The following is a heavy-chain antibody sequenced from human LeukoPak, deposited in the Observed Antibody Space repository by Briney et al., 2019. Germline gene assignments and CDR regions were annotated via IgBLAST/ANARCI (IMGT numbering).Heavy chain of an antibody. CDR1: GYTFTGYY. Sequence: ASVKVSCKASGYTFTGYYMHWVRQAPGQGLEWMGWINPNSGGTNYAQKFQGRVTMTRDTSISTAYMELSRLRSDDTAVYYCARVDDRGHYYDSSGPRKLFDYWGQGTLVTVSS. V-gene: IGHV1-2*02. D-gene: IGHD3-22*01. CDR2: INPNSGGT. CDR3: ARVDDRGHYYDSSGPRKLFDY. J-gene: IGHJ4*02.